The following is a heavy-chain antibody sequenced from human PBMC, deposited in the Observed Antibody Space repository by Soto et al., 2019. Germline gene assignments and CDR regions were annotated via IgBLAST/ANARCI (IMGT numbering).Heavy chain of an antibody. CDR3: ASGWQLKDYYAMDV. D-gene: IGHD1-1*01. J-gene: IGHJ6*02. CDR2: ISSRSSYI. Sequence: GGSLRLSCVGSGFTFSSYGLHWARQAPGKGLEWVSSISSRSSYIYYADSVKGRFTISRDNAKRSLFLQMNTLRAEDTAMYYCASGWQLKDYYAMDVWGQGTTVTVSS. V-gene: IGHV3-21*01. CDR1: GFTFSSYG.